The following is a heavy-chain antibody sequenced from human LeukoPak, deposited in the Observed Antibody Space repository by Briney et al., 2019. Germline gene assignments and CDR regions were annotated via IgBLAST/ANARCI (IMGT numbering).Heavy chain of an antibody. J-gene: IGHJ4*02. CDR3: ARLADCSSSSCRSFDY. D-gene: IGHD2-2*01. Sequence: ASVKVSCKASGYPFTGYYLHWVRQAPGQGLEWMGWINPNSGFTDYAQKFQGRVTMTRDTSISTAYMELSRLRSDDTAVYYCARLADCSSSSCRSFDYWGQGTLVTVSS. V-gene: IGHV1-2*02. CDR2: INPNSGFT. CDR1: GYPFTGYY.